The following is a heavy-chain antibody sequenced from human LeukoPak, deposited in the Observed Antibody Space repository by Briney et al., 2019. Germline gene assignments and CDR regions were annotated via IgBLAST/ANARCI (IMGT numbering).Heavy chain of an antibody. D-gene: IGHD4-17*01. Sequence: GGSLRLSCAASGFTFSSYGMHWVRQAPGKGLEWVSSISSSSSYIYYADSVKGRFTISRDNAKNSLYLQMNSLRAEDTAVYYCARGTTVTYYYYYYMDVWGKGTTVTVSS. V-gene: IGHV3-21*01. CDR2: ISSSSSYI. J-gene: IGHJ6*03. CDR3: ARGTTVTYYYYYYMDV. CDR1: GFTFSSYG.